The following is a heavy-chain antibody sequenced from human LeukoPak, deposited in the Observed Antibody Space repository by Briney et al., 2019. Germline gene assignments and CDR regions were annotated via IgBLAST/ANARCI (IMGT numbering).Heavy chain of an antibody. Sequence: PGGSLRLSCAASGFTFNNYGMHWVRQAPGKGLEWVAFIRYDGSNKYYADSVKGRFTISRDNAKRSLYLQMDSLRAEDTAVYYCARDASAYYWGQGTLVTVSS. J-gene: IGHJ4*02. V-gene: IGHV3-30*02. CDR1: GFTFNNYG. D-gene: IGHD3-3*01. CDR3: ARDASAYY. CDR2: IRYDGSNK.